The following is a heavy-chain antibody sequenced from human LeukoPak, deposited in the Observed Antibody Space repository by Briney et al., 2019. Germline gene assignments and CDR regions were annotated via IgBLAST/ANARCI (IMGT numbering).Heavy chain of an antibody. V-gene: IGHV3-30*18. J-gene: IGHJ2*01. CDR1: GFTFGHYG. CDR3: AKEGGNTHVNSYWYFDV. D-gene: IGHD1-1*01. Sequence: QPGGSLRLSCAASGFTFGHYGMHWAPKVPAKGLNCLAAIASHGGLMFYADSVRGRFSLSRDNSKNIVYLQMNSLRPEDTAFYFCAKEGGNTHVNSYWYFDVWGRGSLVTISS. CDR2: IASHGGLM.